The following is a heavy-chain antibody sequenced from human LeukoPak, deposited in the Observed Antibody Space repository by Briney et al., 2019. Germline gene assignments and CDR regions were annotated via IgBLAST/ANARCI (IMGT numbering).Heavy chain of an antibody. CDR1: GGSISSYY. Sequence: SETLFLTCTVSGGSISSYYWSWIRQPPGKGLEWIGYISYSGSTNYNPSLKSRVTISVDTSKNQFSLKLMSATAADTAVYYCARDRGHSYGYDYWGQGTLVTVSS. CDR3: ARDRGHSYGYDY. V-gene: IGHV4-59*01. J-gene: IGHJ4*02. CDR2: ISYSGST. D-gene: IGHD5-18*01.